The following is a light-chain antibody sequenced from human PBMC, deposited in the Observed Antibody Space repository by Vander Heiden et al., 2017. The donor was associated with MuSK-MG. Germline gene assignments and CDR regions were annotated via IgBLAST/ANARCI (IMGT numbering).Light chain of an antibody. V-gene: IGKV3-20*01. CDR2: EVS. CDR1: QSITSSW. J-gene: IGKJ4*01. CDR3: KQYETAPRS. Sequence: ELVLTQSPGPLSLSPGERATLSCRASQSITSSWLAWYQHKPGQAPRLLIYEVSTRATGIPDRGSGSGSGTDFTLTISRLEPEEFAVDYCKQYETAPRSFGGGTKVDIK.